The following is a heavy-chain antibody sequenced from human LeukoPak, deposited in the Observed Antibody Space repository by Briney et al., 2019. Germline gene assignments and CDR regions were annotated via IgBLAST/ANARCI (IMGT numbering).Heavy chain of an antibody. CDR3: AKGWIQLHFDY. Sequence: GGSLRLSRAASGFTFSSYAMSWVRQAPGKGLEWVSAISGSGGSTYYADSVKGRFTIPRDNSKNTLYLQMNSLRAEDTAVYYCAKGWIQLHFDYWGQGTLVTVSS. CDR1: GFTFSSYA. V-gene: IGHV3-23*01. CDR2: ISGSGGST. J-gene: IGHJ4*02. D-gene: IGHD5-18*01.